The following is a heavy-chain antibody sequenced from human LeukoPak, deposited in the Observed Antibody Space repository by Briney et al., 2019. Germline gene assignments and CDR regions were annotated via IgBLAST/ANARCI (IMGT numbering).Heavy chain of an antibody. CDR3: ARGLGVPCYFDWLLQGSFDY. V-gene: IGHV4-34*01. CDR2: INHSGST. Sequence: SETLSLTCAVYGGSFSGYYWSWMRQPPGKGLEWIGEINHSGSTNYNPSLKSRVTISVDTSKNQFSLKLSSVTAADTAVYYCARGLGVPCYFDWLLQGSFDYWGQGTLVTVSS. D-gene: IGHD3-9*01. J-gene: IGHJ4*02. CDR1: GGSFSGYY.